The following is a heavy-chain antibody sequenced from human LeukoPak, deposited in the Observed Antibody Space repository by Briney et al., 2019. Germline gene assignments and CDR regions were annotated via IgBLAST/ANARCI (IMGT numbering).Heavy chain of an antibody. D-gene: IGHD3-10*01. CDR3: AKVHRAYDYDSGSYYDSGFDY. Sequence: GGSLRLSCAASGFTFSSYAMSWVRQAPGKGLEWVLNISGSGGSTYYADSVKGRFTISRDNSKNTLYLQMNSLRAEDTAIYYCAKVHRAYDYDSGSYYDSGFDYWGQGTLVTVSS. J-gene: IGHJ4*02. CDR2: ISGSGGST. V-gene: IGHV3-23*01. CDR1: GFTFSSYA.